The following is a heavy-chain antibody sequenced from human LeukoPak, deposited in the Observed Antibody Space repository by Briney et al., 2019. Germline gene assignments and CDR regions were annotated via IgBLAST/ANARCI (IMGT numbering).Heavy chain of an antibody. CDR2: ISASGDRT. Sequence: PGWSLTLYCGASGFTFSISAMFLVRQAPGKGLEWVSAISASGDRTYYADSVKGRFTFSRDNSNSRLYLQMNSLRAEDTATYYCTRDGDAWGQGTTVTVSS. V-gene: IGHV3-23*01. CDR3: TRDGDA. J-gene: IGHJ6*02. CDR1: GFTFSISA.